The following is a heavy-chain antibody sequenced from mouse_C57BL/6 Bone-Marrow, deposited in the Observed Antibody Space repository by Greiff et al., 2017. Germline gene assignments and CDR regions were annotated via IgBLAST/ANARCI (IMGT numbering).Heavy chain of an antibody. J-gene: IGHJ3*01. D-gene: IGHD2-4*01. Sequence: QVQLQQPGAELVRPGTSVKLSCKASGYTFTSYWMHWVKQRPGQGLEWIGVIDPSDSYTNYNQKFKGKATLTVDTSSSTAYMQLSSLPSEDSAVYYCARCDYDWFAYWGQGTLVTVSA. CDR3: ARCDYDWFAY. CDR2: IDPSDSYT. V-gene: IGHV1-59*01. CDR1: GYTFTSYW.